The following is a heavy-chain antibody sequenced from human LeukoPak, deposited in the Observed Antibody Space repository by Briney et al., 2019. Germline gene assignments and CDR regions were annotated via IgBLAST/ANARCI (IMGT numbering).Heavy chain of an antibody. CDR3: ARDGVVVVPAAPYNWFDP. V-gene: IGHV1-69*15. D-gene: IGHD2-2*01. CDR1: GGTFSSYA. CDR2: IIPIFGTA. J-gene: IGHJ5*02. Sequence: SVKVSCKASGGTFSSYAISWVRQAPGQGLEWMGRIIPIFGTASYAQKFQGRVTITADESTSTAYMELSSLRSEDTAVYYCARDGVVVVPAAPYNWFDPWGQGTLVTVSS.